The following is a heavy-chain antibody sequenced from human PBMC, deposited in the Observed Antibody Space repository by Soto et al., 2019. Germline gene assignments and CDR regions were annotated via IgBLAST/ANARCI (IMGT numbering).Heavy chain of an antibody. J-gene: IGHJ3*02. D-gene: IGHD3-16*02. V-gene: IGHV3-30*18. CDR1: GFTFSSYG. Sequence: GGSLRLSCAASGFTFSSYGMHWVRQAPGKGLEWVAVISYDGSNKYYADSVKGRFTISRDNSKNTLYLQMNSLRAEDTAVYYCAKDRLYYDYIWGSYRFDAFDIWGQGTMVTVSS. CDR3: AKDRLYYDYIWGSYRFDAFDI. CDR2: ISYDGSNK.